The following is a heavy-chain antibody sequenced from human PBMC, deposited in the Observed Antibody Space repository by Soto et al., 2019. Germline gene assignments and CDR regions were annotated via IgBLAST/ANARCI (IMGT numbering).Heavy chain of an antibody. J-gene: IGHJ4*02. D-gene: IGHD1-1*01. CDR2: IWYDGSNK. CDR3: AKEGPITNWYFDY. V-gene: IGHV3-30*02. CDR1: GFTFSTYA. Sequence: GGSLRLSCAASGFTFSTYAMQWVRQAPGKGLEWVAVIWYDGSNKYYGDSVKGRFTISRDNSKNTLYLQMNSLRTEDTAMYYCAKEGPITNWYFDYWGQGTLVTVSS.